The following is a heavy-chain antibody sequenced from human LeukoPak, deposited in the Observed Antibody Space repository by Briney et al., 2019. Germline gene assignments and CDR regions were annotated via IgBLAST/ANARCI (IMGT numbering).Heavy chain of an antibody. J-gene: IGHJ4*02. D-gene: IGHD2-21*01. CDR2: IKPKTDGETT. Sequence: NWVRQXXXXGXEWVGRIKPKTDGETTEYAAPVKDRFSISRDDSKSMMYLQMNSLKTEDTAVYYCITPLPYSAQGGQGTLVTVSS. V-gene: IGHV3-15*07. CDR3: ITPLPYSAQ.